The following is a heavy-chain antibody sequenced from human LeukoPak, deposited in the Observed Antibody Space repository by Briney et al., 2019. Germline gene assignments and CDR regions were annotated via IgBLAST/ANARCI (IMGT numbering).Heavy chain of an antibody. CDR3: ANTYYYDGSGYYYLGWFDP. J-gene: IGHJ5*02. V-gene: IGHV3-21*01. Sequence: GGSLRLSCAASGFTFSSYSMNWVRQAPGKGLEWVSSISTSSSYIHYADSVKGRFTISRDNAKNTLYLQMNSLRAEDTAVYFCANTYYYDGSGYYYLGWFDPWGQGTLVTVSS. D-gene: IGHD3-22*01. CDR2: ISTSSSYI. CDR1: GFTFSSYS.